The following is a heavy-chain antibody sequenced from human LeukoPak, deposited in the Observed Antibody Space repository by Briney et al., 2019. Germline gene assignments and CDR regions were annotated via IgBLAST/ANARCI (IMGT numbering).Heavy chain of an antibody. CDR1: GFTFSSYS. V-gene: IGHV3-21*01. J-gene: IGHJ3*02. Sequence: GGSLRLSCAASGFTFSSYSMNWVRQAPGKGLEWVSSISSSSSYIYYTDSVKGRFTISRDKAKNSLYLQMNSLRAEDTAVYYCARDISSGDVDIVAIDAFDIWGQGTMVTVSS. D-gene: IGHD5-12*01. CDR3: ARDISSGDVDIVAIDAFDI. CDR2: ISSSSSYI.